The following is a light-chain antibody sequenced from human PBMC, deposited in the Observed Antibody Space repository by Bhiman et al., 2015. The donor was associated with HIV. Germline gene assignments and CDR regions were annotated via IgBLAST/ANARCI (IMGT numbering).Light chain of an antibody. J-gene: IGLJ1*01. CDR2: DVS. Sequence: QSALTQPASVSGSPGQSITISCTGTSSDVGSYNFISWYQQHPGKVPKVMIYDVSKRPSGVSNRFSGSKSGSTASLTISGLQAEDEADYYCSSYSSITVYVFGTGTKVSVL. CDR3: SSYSSITVYV. V-gene: IGLV2-14*03. CDR1: SSDVGSYNF.